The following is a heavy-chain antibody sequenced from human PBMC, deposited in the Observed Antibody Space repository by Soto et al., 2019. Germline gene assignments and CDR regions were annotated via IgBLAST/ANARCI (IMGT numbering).Heavy chain of an antibody. Sequence: GGSLRLSCAASGFTFRNYGMHWVRRAPGKGLEWVAVISDDGNNKYYADSVKGRFTISRDNSKNTLYLQMNSLRAEDTAVYYCARDQDSSSWYGYYYYGMDVWGQGTTVTVSS. CDR3: ARDQDSSSWYGYYYYGMDV. CDR1: GFTFRNYG. V-gene: IGHV3-30*03. J-gene: IGHJ6*02. CDR2: ISDDGNNK. D-gene: IGHD6-13*01.